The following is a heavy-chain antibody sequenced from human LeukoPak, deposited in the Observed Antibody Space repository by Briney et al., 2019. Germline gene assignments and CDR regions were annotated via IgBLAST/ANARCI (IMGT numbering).Heavy chain of an antibody. CDR1: GGTFSSYA. Sequence: GASVTVSCKASGGTFSSYAISWVRQAPGQGLEWMGGIIPIFGTANYAQKFQGRVTITADESTSTAYMELSSLRSEDTAVYYCASSLRRYYDSSGKLDYWGQGTLVTVSS. D-gene: IGHD3-22*01. V-gene: IGHV1-69*13. J-gene: IGHJ4*02. CDR2: IIPIFGTA. CDR3: ASSLRRYYDSSGKLDY.